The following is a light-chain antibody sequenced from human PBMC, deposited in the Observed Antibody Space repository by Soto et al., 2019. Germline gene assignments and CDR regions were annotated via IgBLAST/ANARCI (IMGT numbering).Light chain of an antibody. J-gene: IGKJ5*01. CDR2: DAS. V-gene: IGKV1-39*01. CDR1: QSISTY. CDR3: QQSYMDPIT. Sequence: DIQITQSPSSLSASVLHRVTITCRASQSISTYLNWYQKKPGKAPNLLIYDASRLQSGVPSRFSGSGGGTDFTLSISSVQPEDFATYFCQQSYMDPITFGQGTRLEIK.